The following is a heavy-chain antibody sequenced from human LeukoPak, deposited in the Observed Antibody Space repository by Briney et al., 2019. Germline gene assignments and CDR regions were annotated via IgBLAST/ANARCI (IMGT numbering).Heavy chain of an antibody. V-gene: IGHV3-30*02. J-gene: IGHJ3*02. D-gene: IGHD3-3*01. CDR1: GFTFSSYG. CDR2: IRYDGSNK. Sequence: PGGSLRLSCAASGFTFSSYGIHWVRQAPGKGLEWVAFIRYDGSNKYYADSVKGRFTISGDSSYNTAYLQMNSLGAEDTAIYYCAKDGEWTFDIWGQGTMVTVSS. CDR3: AKDGEWTFDI.